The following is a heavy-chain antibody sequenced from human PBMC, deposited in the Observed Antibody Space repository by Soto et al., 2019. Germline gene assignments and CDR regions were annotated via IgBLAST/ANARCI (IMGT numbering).Heavy chain of an antibody. V-gene: IGHV1-69*01. D-gene: IGHD6-19*01. Sequence: QVQLVQSGAEVKKPGSSVKVSCKASGGTFSNYAISWVRQAPGQGLEWMGGIIPIFGTTNYAQRFQGRGLITADESTSTAYMELSSLRSEDTAVYYCARAYSTVAGHFDHWGQGTLVIVSS. CDR3: ARAYSTVAGHFDH. J-gene: IGHJ4*02. CDR2: IIPIFGTT. CDR1: GGTFSNYA.